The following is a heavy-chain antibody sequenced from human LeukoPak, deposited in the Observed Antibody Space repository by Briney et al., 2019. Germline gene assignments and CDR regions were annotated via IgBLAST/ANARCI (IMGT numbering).Heavy chain of an antibody. V-gene: IGHV4-34*01. CDR1: GGSFSGYY. Sequence: KSSETLSLTCAVYGGSFSGYYWSWIRQPPGKGLEWIGEINHSGSTNYNPSLKSRVTISVDTSKNQFSLKLSSVTAADTAVYYCARFPKDSSSRPYSFDYWGQGTLVTVSS. CDR3: ARFPKDSSSRPYSFDY. CDR2: INHSGST. D-gene: IGHD6-13*01. J-gene: IGHJ4*02.